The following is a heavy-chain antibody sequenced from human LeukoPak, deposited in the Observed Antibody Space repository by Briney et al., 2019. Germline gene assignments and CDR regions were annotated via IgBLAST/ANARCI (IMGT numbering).Heavy chain of an antibody. Sequence: ASVKVSCKASGCTFSSYAISWVRQAPGQGLEWMGGIIPIFGTANYAQKFQGGVTTTATESTSTAYMELSRRTSEDTALYYCARGPTGYNWNDVSLRGYYYYYMDVWGKGTTVTVSS. CDR1: GCTFSSYA. V-gene: IGHV1-69*01. J-gene: IGHJ6*03. CDR3: ARGPTGYNWNDVSLRGYYYYYMDV. CDR2: IIPIFGTA. D-gene: IGHD1-1*01.